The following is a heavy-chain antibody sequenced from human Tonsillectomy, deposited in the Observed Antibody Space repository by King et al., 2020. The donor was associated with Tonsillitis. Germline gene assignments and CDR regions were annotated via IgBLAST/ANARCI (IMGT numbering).Heavy chain of an antibody. D-gene: IGHD2-21*02. CDR3: ARAGTALNYYYYGMDV. CDR2: IYYSGST. J-gene: IGHJ6*02. V-gene: IGHV4-30-4*01. CDR1: GGPISSGDYY. Sequence: VQLQESGPGLVKPSQTLSLTCTVSGGPISSGDYYWSWIRQPPGKGLEWIGYIYYSGSTYYNPSLKSRVTISVDTSKNQFSLKLSSVTAADTAVYYCARAGTALNYYYYGMDVWGQGTTVTVSS.